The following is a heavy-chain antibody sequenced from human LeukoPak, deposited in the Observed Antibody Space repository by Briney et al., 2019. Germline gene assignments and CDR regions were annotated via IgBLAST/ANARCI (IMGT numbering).Heavy chain of an antibody. V-gene: IGHV1-2*02. CDR1: VYTFTGYY. CDR2: INPNGGGT. CDR3: ARVLDIVVVPAAIDFDY. J-gene: IGHJ4*02. Sequence: ASVKVSCKASVYTFTGYYMHWVRQAPGQGLEWMGWINPNGGGTNNAQKFQGRVTMTRDTSISTAYMELSRLRSDDTAVYYCARVLDIVVVPAAIDFDYWGQGTPVTVSS. D-gene: IGHD2-2*01.